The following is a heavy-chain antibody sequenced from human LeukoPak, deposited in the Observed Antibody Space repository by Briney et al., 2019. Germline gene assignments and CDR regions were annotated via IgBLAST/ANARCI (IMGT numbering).Heavy chain of an antibody. Sequence: GGPLRLSCAASGFTFSSYSMNWVRQAPGKGLEWVSSISSSSSYIYYADSVKGRFTISRDNAKSSLYLQMNSLRAEDTAVYYCARDGASGSYTNWFDPWGQGTLVTVSS. J-gene: IGHJ5*02. CDR2: ISSSSSYI. V-gene: IGHV3-21*01. CDR3: ARDGASGSYTNWFDP. CDR1: GFTFSSYS. D-gene: IGHD1-26*01.